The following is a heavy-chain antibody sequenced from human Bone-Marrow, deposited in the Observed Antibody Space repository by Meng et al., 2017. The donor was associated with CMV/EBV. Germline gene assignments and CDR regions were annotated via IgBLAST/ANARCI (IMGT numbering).Heavy chain of an antibody. V-gene: IGHV1-69*05. CDR3: ARGCAIKVSKSSTSCYTSREVIPSNTRNYYYGMDV. Sequence: SVKVSCKASGGTFSSYAISWVRQAPGQGLEWMGGIIPIFGTANYAQEFQGRVTITTDESTSTAYMELSSLRSEDTAVYYCARGCAIKVSKSSTSCYTSREVIPSNTRNYYYGMDVWGQGTTVTVSS. D-gene: IGHD2-2*02. CDR1: GGTFSSYA. J-gene: IGHJ6*02. CDR2: IIPIFGTA.